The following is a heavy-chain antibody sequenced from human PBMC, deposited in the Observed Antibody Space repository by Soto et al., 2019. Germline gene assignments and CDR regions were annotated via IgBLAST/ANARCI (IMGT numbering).Heavy chain of an antibody. D-gene: IGHD2-15*01. CDR2: IWYDGSNK. Sequence: GGSLRLSCAASGFTFSSYGMHWVRQAPGKGLEWVAVIWYDGSNKYYADSVRGRFTISRDNSKNTLYLQMNSLRAEDTAVYYCARDCGGGRCYVFDYWGQGTLVTVSS. CDR1: GFTFSSYG. J-gene: IGHJ4*02. V-gene: IGHV3-33*01. CDR3: ARDCGGGRCYVFDY.